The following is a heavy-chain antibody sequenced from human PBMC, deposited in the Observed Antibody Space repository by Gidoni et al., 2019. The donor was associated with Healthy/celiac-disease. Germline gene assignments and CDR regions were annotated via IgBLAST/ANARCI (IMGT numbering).Heavy chain of an antibody. CDR1: GSTFSNGW. V-gene: IGHV3-15*01. Sequence: EVQLAESGGGLVKPGGSLSFSCAASGSTFSNGWLSWVRQAPGKGLEWVARSKSKTDGGTTYYAAPVKGRFTIARDDSRNTLYLQRNSLKTEDTAVYYFTSNPKRTVVSYDWGQGTLVTVSS. J-gene: IGHJ4*02. CDR3: TSNPKRTVVSYD. D-gene: IGHD1-1*01. CDR2: SKSKTDGGTT.